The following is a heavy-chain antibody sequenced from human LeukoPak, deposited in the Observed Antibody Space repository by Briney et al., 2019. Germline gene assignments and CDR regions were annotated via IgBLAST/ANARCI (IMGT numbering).Heavy chain of an antibody. CDR3: ARAQKYFDISGTYFDS. J-gene: IGHJ4*02. CDR1: GGSISIAAFY. D-gene: IGHD3-10*01. Sequence: PSHTLSLTCTLSGGSISIAAFYCGWLRQHPGKGLEWIVYFYYSGSTYYNPSLRSRVAISVDRSKKQFSLTLTSVTAADTAVYYCARAQKYFDISGTYFDSWGQGTLVTVSS. CDR2: FYYSGST. V-gene: IGHV4-31*03.